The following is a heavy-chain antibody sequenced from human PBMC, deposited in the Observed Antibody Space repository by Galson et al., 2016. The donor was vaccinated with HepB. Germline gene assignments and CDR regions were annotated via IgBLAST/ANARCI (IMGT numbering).Heavy chain of an antibody. CDR2: INAGNGNT. V-gene: IGHV1-3*01. D-gene: IGHD3-10*01. J-gene: IGHJ4*02. Sequence: SVKVSCKASGYTFTSYVIHWVRQAPGQGLEWMGWINAGNGNTKYSQKFQDRVTITRDTSASSAYMELSSLRSEDTAIYYCARGVTLFRAVIYLVYWGQGTLVTVSS. CDR3: ARGVTLFRAVIYLVY. CDR1: GYTFTSYV.